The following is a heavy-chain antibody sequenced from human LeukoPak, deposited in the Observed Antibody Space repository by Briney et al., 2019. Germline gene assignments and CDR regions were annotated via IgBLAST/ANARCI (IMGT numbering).Heavy chain of an antibody. V-gene: IGHV4-34*01. CDR2: INHSGST. J-gene: IGHJ5*02. CDR1: GGSFSGYY. D-gene: IGHD3-22*01. Sequence: PSETLSLTCAVYGGSFSGYYWSWIRRPPGKGLEWIGEINHSGSTNYNPSLKSRVTISVDTSENQFSLKLSSVTAADTAVYYCARVGYYYDSSGHRNWFDPWGQGTLVTVSS. CDR3: ARVGYYYDSSGHRNWFDP.